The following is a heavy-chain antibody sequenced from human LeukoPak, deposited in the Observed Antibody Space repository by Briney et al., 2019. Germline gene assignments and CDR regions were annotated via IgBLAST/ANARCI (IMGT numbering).Heavy chain of an antibody. Sequence: ASVKVSCKASGYTFTSYGIGWVRQAPGQGLEWMGWISAYNGNTNYAQKLQGRVTMTTDTSTSTAYMELRSLRSDDTAVYYCARDQSIVGATIVDYWGQGTLVTVSS. CDR3: ARDQSIVGATIVDY. D-gene: IGHD1-26*01. CDR2: ISAYNGNT. J-gene: IGHJ4*02. CDR1: GYTFTSYG. V-gene: IGHV1-18*01.